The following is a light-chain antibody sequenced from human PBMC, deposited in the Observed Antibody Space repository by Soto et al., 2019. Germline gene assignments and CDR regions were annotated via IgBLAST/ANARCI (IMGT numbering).Light chain of an antibody. V-gene: IGLV1-44*01. CDR2: SNN. J-gene: IGLJ2*01. CDR3: ATWDDSLNVVV. CDR1: SSNIGINT. Sequence: QAVVTQPPSTSGTPGQRVTISCSGSSSNIGINTVNWYQQLPGTAPKLLIYSNNQRPSRVPDRFSGSKSGTSASLAITGVQSEDEGDYYCATWDDSLNVVVFGGGTKLTVL.